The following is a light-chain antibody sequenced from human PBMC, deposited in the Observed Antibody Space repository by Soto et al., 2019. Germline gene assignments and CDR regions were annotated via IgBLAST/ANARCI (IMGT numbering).Light chain of an antibody. CDR1: KLGDKY. J-gene: IGLJ2*01. CDR3: QVWDSITVV. Sequence: SYELTQPPSVSVSPGQTASITCSGDKLGDKYAYWYQQKPGQSPVLVIYQDSKRPSGIPERFSGSNSGNTATLTISGTQAMDEADYYCQVWDSITVVFGGGTKLTVL. V-gene: IGLV3-1*01. CDR2: QDS.